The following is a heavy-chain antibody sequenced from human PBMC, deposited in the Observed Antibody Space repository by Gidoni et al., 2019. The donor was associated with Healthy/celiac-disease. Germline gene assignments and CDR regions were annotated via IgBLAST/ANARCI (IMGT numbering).Heavy chain of an antibody. CDR1: GFTFSSYA. D-gene: IGHD2-15*01. J-gene: IGHJ3*02. Sequence: EVQLLESGGGLVQPGGSLEPAWAASGFTFSSYALSWVRQAPGKGLEWVSAISGSGGSTYYADSLKGRFTISRDNSKNTLYLQMNSLRAEDTAVYYCAKVDGLGYCSGGSCFDAFDIWGQGTMVTVSS. CDR3: AKVDGLGYCSGGSCFDAFDI. V-gene: IGHV3-23*01. CDR2: ISGSGGST.